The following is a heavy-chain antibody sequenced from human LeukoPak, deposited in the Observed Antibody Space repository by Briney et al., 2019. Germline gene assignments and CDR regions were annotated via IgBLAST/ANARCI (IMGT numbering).Heavy chain of an antibody. CDR3: ARARLYDSSPQSGEYFQH. J-gene: IGHJ1*01. Sequence: GASVKVSCKASGYTFTDYYMHWVRQAPGQGLEWMGRIIPILGIANYAQKFQGRVTITADKSTSTAYMELSSLRSEDTAVYYCARARLYDSSPQSGEYFQHWGQGTLVTVSS. CDR2: IIPILGIA. V-gene: IGHV1-69*04. D-gene: IGHD3-22*01. CDR1: GYTFTDYY.